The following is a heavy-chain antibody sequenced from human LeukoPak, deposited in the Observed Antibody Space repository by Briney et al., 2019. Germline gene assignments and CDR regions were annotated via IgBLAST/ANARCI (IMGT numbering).Heavy chain of an antibody. CDR1: GFTFSDSS. CDR2: MEKELNGYAT. V-gene: IGHV3-73*01. Sequence: PGGSLRLSCAASGFTFSDSSIHWVRRASGKGLERIGLMEKELNGYATAYAASVRGRFTISRDDSQNTAYLQMDSLKTEDTALYYCTRDSGTYNWLDPWGQGTMVTVSS. CDR3: TRDSGTYNWLDP. D-gene: IGHD1-26*01. J-gene: IGHJ5*02.